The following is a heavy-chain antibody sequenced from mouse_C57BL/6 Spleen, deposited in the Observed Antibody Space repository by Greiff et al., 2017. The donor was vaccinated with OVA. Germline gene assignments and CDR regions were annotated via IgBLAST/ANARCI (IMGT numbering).Heavy chain of an antibody. CDR3: ARDYGYDDWYFDV. CDR2: ISDGGSYT. Sequence: DVQLVESGGGLVKPGGSLKLSCAASGFTFSSYAMSWVRQTPEKRLEWVATISDGGSYTYYPDNVKGRFTISRDNAKNNLYLQMSHLKSEDTAMYYCARDYGYDDWYFDVWGTGTTVTVSS. D-gene: IGHD2-2*01. CDR1: GFTFSSYA. J-gene: IGHJ1*03. V-gene: IGHV5-4*01.